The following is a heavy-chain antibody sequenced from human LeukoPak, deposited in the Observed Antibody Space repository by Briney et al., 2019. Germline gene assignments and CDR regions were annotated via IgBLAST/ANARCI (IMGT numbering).Heavy chain of an antibody. J-gene: IGHJ4*02. CDR1: GFTASSNY. V-gene: IGHV3-53*01. CDR2: IYSDGTT. D-gene: IGHD3-9*01. CDR3: AKSQGDMGDF. Sequence: GGSLRLSCAVSGFTASSNYLTWVRQAPGKGLEWVSLIYSDGTTYYADSVKGRFTISRDKSKNTLYLQMNSLRGEDTAIYYCAKSQGDMGDFWGQGTLVTVSS.